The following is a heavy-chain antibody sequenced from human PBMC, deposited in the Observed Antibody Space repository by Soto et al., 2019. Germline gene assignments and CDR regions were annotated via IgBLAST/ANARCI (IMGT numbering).Heavy chain of an antibody. CDR3: TRDVYSVRPDY. D-gene: IGHD6-13*01. CDR1: GFTFGDYA. V-gene: IGHV3-49*03. Sequence: GGSLRLSCTASGFTFGDYAMSWFRQAPGKGLEWVGFIRSKAYGGTTEYAASVKGRFTISRDDSKSIAYLQMNSLKTEDTAVYYCTRDVYSVRPDYWGQGTLVTVSS. CDR2: IRSKAYGGTT. J-gene: IGHJ4*02.